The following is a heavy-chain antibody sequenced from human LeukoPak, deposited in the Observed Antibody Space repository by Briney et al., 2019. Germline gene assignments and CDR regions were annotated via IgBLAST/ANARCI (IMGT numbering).Heavy chain of an antibody. J-gene: IGHJ4*02. Sequence: TGGSLRLSCAASGFTFSDYYMSWIRQAPGKGLEWVSYISSSGSTIYYADSVKGRFTISRDNSKNTLYLQMNSLRAEDTAVYYCAKPPRGYSSGWDPFDYWGQGTLVTVSS. V-gene: IGHV3-11*04. CDR2: ISSSGSTI. CDR3: AKPPRGYSSGWDPFDY. D-gene: IGHD6-19*01. CDR1: GFTFSDYY.